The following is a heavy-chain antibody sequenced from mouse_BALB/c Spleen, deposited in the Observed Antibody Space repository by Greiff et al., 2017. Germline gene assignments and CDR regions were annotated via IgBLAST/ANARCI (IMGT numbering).Heavy chain of an antibody. D-gene: IGHD4-1*01. CDR2: IDPSDSYT. V-gene: IGHV1S127*01. Sequence: QVQLQQPGAELVKPGASVKMSCKASGYTFTSYWMHWVKQRPGQGLEWIGVIDPSDSYTSYNQKFKGKATLTVDTSSSTAYMQLSSLTSEDSAVYYRTTGRHYAMDYWGQGTSVTVSS. CDR3: TTGRHYAMDY. CDR1: GYTFTSYW. J-gene: IGHJ4*01.